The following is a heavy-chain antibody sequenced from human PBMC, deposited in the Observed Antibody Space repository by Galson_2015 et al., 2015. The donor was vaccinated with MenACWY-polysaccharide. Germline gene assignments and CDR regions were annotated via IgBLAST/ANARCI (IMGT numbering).Heavy chain of an antibody. CDR3: ARGHGGMDV. J-gene: IGHJ6*02. CDR2: IKKDGSEK. V-gene: IGHV3-7*01. Sequence: SLRLSCAASGFTLSSYCMTWVRQAPGKGLEWVADIKKDGSEKHYVDSVKGRFTISRDNSKNSLYLQMHSLRAEDTAVYYCARGHGGMDVWGQGTTVTVSS. CDR1: GFTLSSYC.